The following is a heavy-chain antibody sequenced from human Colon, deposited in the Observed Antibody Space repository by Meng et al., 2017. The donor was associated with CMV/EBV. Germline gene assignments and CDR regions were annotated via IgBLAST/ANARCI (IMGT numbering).Heavy chain of an antibody. CDR1: GFTFNDYS. D-gene: IGHD1-26*01. CDR3: VRTPAATTGWFDP. V-gene: IGHV3-11*01. J-gene: IGHJ5*02. Sequence: GGPLRLSCAASGFTFNDYSMSWIRQAPGKGLEWISYISSNGRTIFYADSVRGRFTISRDNPRNSLFLQMNSLSADDTAVYYCVRTPAATTGWFDPWGQGTLVTVSS. CDR2: ISSNGRTI.